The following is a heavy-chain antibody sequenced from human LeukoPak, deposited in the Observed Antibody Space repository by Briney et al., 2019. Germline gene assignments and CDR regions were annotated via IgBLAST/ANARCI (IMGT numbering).Heavy chain of an antibody. CDR2: ISPTGSTT. CDR1: GFSFSGHW. V-gene: IGHV3-74*01. D-gene: IGHD3-3*01. Sequence: GGSLRLSCTASGFSFSGHWMHWARQLPGKGLVWVSRISPTGSTTSYADSVKGRFTVSRDNAKNSLYLQMNSLRAEDTAVYYCARGLERFLEWSFDYWGQGTLVIVSS. CDR3: ARGLERFLEWSFDY. J-gene: IGHJ4*02.